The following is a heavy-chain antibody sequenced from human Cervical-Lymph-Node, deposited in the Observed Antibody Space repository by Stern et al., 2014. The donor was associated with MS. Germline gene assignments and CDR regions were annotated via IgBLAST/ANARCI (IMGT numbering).Heavy chain of an antibody. V-gene: IGHV3-30*03. J-gene: IGHJ6*02. D-gene: IGHD6-13*01. Sequence: QVQLVESGGGVVQPGRSLRLSCAASGFTFSSYGMHWVRQAPGQGLEWVAVISYDGSNTYSAAPVKGRFTISRDNSKNTRYLQMNSLRAEDTAVYYCSGGRSSCTYYYYYGMDVWGQGTTVTVSS. CDR2: ISYDGSNT. CDR3: SGGRSSCTYYYYYGMDV. CDR1: GFTFSSYG.